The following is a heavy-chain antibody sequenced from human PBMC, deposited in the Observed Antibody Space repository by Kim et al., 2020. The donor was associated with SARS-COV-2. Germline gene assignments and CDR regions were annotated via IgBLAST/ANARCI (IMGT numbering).Heavy chain of an antibody. CDR3: AKDLALLLWFGELLEGGGFDY. J-gene: IGHJ4*02. CDR2: ISWNSGSI. CDR1: GFTFGDYA. Sequence: GGSLRLSCAASGFTFGDYAMHWVRQAPGKGLEWVSGISWNSGSIGYADSVKGRFTISRDNAKNSLYLQMNSLRAEDTALYYCAKDLALLLWFGELLEGGGFDYWGQGTLVTVSS. D-gene: IGHD3-10*01. V-gene: IGHV3-9*01.